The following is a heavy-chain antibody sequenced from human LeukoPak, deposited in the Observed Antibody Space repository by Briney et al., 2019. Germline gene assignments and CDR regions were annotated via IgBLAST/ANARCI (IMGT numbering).Heavy chain of an antibody. CDR3: GRMAASGPEYFQH. D-gene: IGHD6-13*01. CDR2: ISAYNGNT. CDR1: GYTFTNYG. V-gene: IGHV1-18*01. Sequence: ASVKVSCKASGYTFTNYGISWVRQAPGQGLEWMGWISAYNGNTNYAQKLQGRGTMTTDTSTSTAYMELRSLRSDDTAVYYCGRMAASGPEYFQHWGQGTLVTVSS. J-gene: IGHJ1*01.